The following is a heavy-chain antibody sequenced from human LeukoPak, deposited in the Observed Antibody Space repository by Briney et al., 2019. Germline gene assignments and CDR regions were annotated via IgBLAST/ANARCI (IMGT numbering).Heavy chain of an antibody. CDR2: IIPIFGTA. Sequence: SVKVSCKASGVTFSSYAISWVRQAPGQGLEWMGRIIPIFGTANYAQKFQGRVTITTDESTSTAYMELSSLKSDDTAVYYCARAVWVVADAFDIWGQGTMVTVSS. V-gene: IGHV1-69*05. CDR3: ARAVWVVADAFDI. D-gene: IGHD2-15*01. CDR1: GVTFSSYA. J-gene: IGHJ3*02.